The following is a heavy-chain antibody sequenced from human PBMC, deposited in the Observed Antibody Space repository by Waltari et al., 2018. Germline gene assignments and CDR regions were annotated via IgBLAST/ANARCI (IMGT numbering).Heavy chain of an antibody. CDR1: GYTFTSYA. J-gene: IGHJ4*02. CDR3: ARVSTNNGPGDLDY. D-gene: IGHD2-8*01. CDR2: GSDDNGDT. V-gene: IGHV1-18*01. Sequence: VQLVQSETEVRKPGASVMVSCKTSGYTFTSYAVSCVRQAPGQGLEWRGWERAXXXXXEGMGWGSDDNGDTIDEQKVKDRLTLTTETSTTTAYMELRNLRSDDTAIFYCARVSTNNGPGDLDYWGQGTLVTVSA.